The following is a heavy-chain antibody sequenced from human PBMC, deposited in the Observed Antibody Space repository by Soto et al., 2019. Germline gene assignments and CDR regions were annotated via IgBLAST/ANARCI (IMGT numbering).Heavy chain of an antibody. V-gene: IGHV3-30*03. CDR1: GFTFSSYG. CDR2: ISYDGSNK. D-gene: IGHD5-12*01. Sequence: QVQLVESGGGVVQPGRSLRLSCAASGFTFSSYGMHWVRQAPGKGLEWVAVISYDGSNKYYADSVKGRFTISRDNSKNTLYLQMNSLRAEDTAVYYCARAGRDGYNEGDYLGQGTLVTVSS. J-gene: IGHJ4*02. CDR3: ARAGRDGYNEGDY.